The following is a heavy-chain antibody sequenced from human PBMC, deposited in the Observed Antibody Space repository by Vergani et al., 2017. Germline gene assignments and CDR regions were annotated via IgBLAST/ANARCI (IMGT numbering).Heavy chain of an antibody. V-gene: IGHV1-69*18. CDR1: GGTFSSYA. CDR3: AHPQYHYDSSGYYLAAFDI. J-gene: IGHJ3*02. CDR2: IIPNFGTA. D-gene: IGHD3-22*01. Sequence: QVQLVQSGAEVKKPGSSVKVSCKASGGTFSSYAISWVRQAPGQGLEWMGRIIPNFGTANYAQKFQGRVTITADESTSTAYMELSSLRSEDTAVYYCAHPQYHYDSSGYYLAAFDIWGQGTMVTVSS.